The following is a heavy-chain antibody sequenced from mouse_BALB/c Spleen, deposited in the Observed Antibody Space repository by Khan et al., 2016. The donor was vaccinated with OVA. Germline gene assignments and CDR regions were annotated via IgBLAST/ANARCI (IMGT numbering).Heavy chain of an antibody. D-gene: IGHD2-14*01. Sequence: QIQLVQSGPELKKPGETVRISCKASGYTFTTAGIQWVQKMPGKGLKWIGWINTHSGVPKYAEDFKGRFAFSLEISVNTAYLQITNLKNEETATYFCARGGCAYYRNDGGAMEYWGQGTSVTVSS. V-gene: IGHV9-4*02. CDR2: INTHSGVP. CDR1: GYTFTTAG. J-gene: IGHJ4*01. CDR3: ARGGCAYYRNDGGAMEY.